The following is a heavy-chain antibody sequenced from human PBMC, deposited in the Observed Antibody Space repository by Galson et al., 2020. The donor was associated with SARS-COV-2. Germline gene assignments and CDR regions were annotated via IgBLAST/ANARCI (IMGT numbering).Heavy chain of an antibody. CDR2: INPNSGGT. V-gene: IGHV1-2*02. D-gene: IGHD3-22*01. J-gene: IGHJ4*02. Sequence: GESLKISCKAAGYTFSGYYLHWVRQAPGQGLEWMGWINPNSGGTNYAQKFQGRVTMTRDTSISTAYMELSSLRSDDTAVYYCARPLPYYDSSGFYYWGQGPLVTVSS. CDR1: GYTFSGYY. CDR3: ARPLPYYDSSGFYY.